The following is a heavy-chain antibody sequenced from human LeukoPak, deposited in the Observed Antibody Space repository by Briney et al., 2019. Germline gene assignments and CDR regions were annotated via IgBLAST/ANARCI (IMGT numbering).Heavy chain of an antibody. D-gene: IGHD1-26*01. CDR2: IKQDGGEK. CDR3: ARLGGSYYTY. V-gene: IGHV3-7*01. CDR1: GFAFSSYW. J-gene: IGHJ4*02. Sequence: GGSLRLSCVASGFAFSSYWMSWVRQAPGKGLEWVANIKQDGGEKYYVDSVKGRFTISRDNAKNSLFLQMNSLRVEDTAVYYCARLGGSYYTYWGEGTLVTVSS.